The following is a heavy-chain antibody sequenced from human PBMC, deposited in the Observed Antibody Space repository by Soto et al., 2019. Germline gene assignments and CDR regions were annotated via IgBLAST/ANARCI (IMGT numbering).Heavy chain of an antibody. CDR3: ARARTTTDAFDI. D-gene: IGHD1-26*01. V-gene: IGHV3-30-3*01. Sequence: GGSLRLSCAASGLTFNTYPMHCVRQAPGKGLEWLAVVSHDGTKKYYGDSVKGRFTISRDNSKNTLYLQMNSLRAEDTAVYYGARARTTTDAFDIWGQGTMVTVSS. CDR2: VSHDGTKK. CDR1: GLTFNTYP. J-gene: IGHJ3*02.